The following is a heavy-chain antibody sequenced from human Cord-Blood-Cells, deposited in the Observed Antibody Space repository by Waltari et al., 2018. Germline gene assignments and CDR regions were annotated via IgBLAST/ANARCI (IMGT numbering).Heavy chain of an antibody. CDR1: GFTFSSYA. Sequence: QVQLVESGGGVVQPGRSLRLSCAASGFTFSSYAMHWVRQAPGKGLGWVAVISYDGSNKYYADSGKGRFTISRDNSKNTLYLQMNSLRAEDTAVYYCARDSRSGGMDVWGQGTTVTVSS. J-gene: IGHJ6*02. V-gene: IGHV3-30-3*01. CDR2: ISYDGSNK. CDR3: ARDSRSGGMDV.